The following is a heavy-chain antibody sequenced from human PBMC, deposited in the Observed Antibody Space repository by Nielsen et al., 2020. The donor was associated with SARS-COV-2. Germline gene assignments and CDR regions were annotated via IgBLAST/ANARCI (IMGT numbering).Heavy chain of an antibody. CDR3: ATSDFTIIPLF. J-gene: IGHJ6*02. V-gene: IGHV1-2*06. D-gene: IGHD3-3*01. Sequence: ASVKVSCKASGYSFTGYHVHWVRQAPGHGLEWMGRINPYNGDTKYAQKFEGRVTMTEDTSTDTAYMELRSLRSEDTAVYYCATSDFTIIPLFWGQGTAVTVSS. CDR1: GYSFTGYH. CDR2: INPYNGDT.